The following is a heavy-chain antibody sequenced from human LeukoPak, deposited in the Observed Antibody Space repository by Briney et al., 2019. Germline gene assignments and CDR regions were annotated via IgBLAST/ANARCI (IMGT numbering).Heavy chain of an antibody. CDR3: ARDEPYYDFWSGYSNNWFDP. CDR1: GFTSSNYW. Sequence: GGSLRLSCAASGFTSSNYWMSWVRQAPGKGLEWVANIKEDGSEKYYVDSVKGRFTISRDNAKNSLYLQMNSLRAEHTAVYYCARDEPYYDFWSGYSNNWFDPWGQGTLVTVSS. CDR2: IKEDGSEK. D-gene: IGHD3-3*01. V-gene: IGHV3-7*01. J-gene: IGHJ5*02.